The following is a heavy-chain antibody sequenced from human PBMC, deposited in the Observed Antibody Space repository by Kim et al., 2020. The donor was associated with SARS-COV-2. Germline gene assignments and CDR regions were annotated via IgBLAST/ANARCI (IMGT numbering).Heavy chain of an antibody. J-gene: IGHJ3*02. Sequence: GGSLRLSCAASGFTFSSYWMTWVRKAPGKGLEWVANIKQDGNQKYYVDSVKGRFTISRDNAKNSLYLQMNSLRDEDTAVYYCARDGDLYRSGKDAFDIWGQGTMVTVSS. D-gene: IGHD6-19*01. CDR2: IKQDGNQK. V-gene: IGHV3-7*01. CDR3: ARDGDLYRSGKDAFDI. CDR1: GFTFSSYW.